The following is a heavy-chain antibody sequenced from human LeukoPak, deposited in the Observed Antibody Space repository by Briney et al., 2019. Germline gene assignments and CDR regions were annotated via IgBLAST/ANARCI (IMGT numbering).Heavy chain of an antibody. CDR1: GYTFTSYY. D-gene: IGHD3-10*01. CDR2: INPSGGST. J-gene: IGHJ5*02. CDR3: ARVVRGLGWFDP. V-gene: IGHV1-46*01. Sequence: GASVKVSCKASGYTFTSYYMHWVRQAPGQGLEWMGIINPSGGSTSYAQKFQGRVTMTRNTSISTAYMELSSLRSDDTAVYYCARVVRGLGWFDPWGQGTLVTVSS.